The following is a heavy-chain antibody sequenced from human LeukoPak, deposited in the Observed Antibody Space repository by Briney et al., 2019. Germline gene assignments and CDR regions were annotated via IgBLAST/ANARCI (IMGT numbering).Heavy chain of an antibody. CDR2: ISGSGAGT. J-gene: IGHJ4*02. D-gene: IGHD6-13*01. Sequence: GGSLRLSCAASGFTFSSYAMGWVRQAPGKGREWVSAISGSGAGTYYADSVKGRFTLSRDNSKNTLYLQMNSLRAEDTALYFCAKLTNVAATGTFDYWGQGALVTVSS. CDR3: AKLTNVAATGTFDY. CDR1: GFTFSSYA. V-gene: IGHV3-23*01.